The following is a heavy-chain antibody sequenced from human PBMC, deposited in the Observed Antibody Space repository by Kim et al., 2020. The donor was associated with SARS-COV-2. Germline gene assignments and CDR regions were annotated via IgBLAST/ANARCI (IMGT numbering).Heavy chain of an antibody. V-gene: IGHV3-43*02. Sequence: GGSLRLSCAASGFTFDDYAMHWVRQAPGKGLEWVSLISGDGGSTYYADSVKGRFTISRDNSKNSLYLQMNSLRTEDTALYYCAKDWEVSGSYVTFNSYFDYWGQGTLVTVSS. CDR1: GFTFDDYA. CDR2: ISGDGGST. J-gene: IGHJ4*02. CDR3: AKDWEVSGSYVTFNSYFDY. D-gene: IGHD1-26*01.